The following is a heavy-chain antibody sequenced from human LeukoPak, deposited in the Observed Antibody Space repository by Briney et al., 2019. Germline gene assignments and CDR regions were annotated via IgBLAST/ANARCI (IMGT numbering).Heavy chain of an antibody. V-gene: IGHV3-23*01. Sequence: GGSLRLSCAASGFTFSNTAMIWVRQAPGKGLEWVSAITGSSSNTYYADSVKGRFTISRDNSRNTVYLQMNSLRVEDTAIYYCANSLRIARGWLPPTYFDYWGQGTLDTVSS. CDR1: GFTFSNTA. J-gene: IGHJ4*02. CDR3: ANSLRIARGWLPPTYFDY. CDR2: ITGSSSNT. D-gene: IGHD6-19*01.